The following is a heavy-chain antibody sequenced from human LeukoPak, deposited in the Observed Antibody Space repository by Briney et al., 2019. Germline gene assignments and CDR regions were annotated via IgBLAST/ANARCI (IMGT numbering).Heavy chain of an antibody. CDR1: GGAFSGYY. CDR2: ITHSGST. J-gene: IGHJ4*02. CDR3: ARLIAGKLTTVTTTYYFDY. V-gene: IGHV4-34*01. D-gene: IGHD4-17*01. Sequence: SETLSLTCAVYGGAFSGYYWSWIRKPPGKGLEWIGEITHSGSTNYNPSLKSRVTISVDTSKNQFSLKLSSVTAADTAVYYCARLIAGKLTTVTTTYYFDYWGQGTLVTVSS.